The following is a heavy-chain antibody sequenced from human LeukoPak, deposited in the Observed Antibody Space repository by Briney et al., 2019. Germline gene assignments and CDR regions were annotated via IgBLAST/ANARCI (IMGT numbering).Heavy chain of an antibody. D-gene: IGHD3-22*01. CDR1: GFTFSSYA. J-gene: IGHJ4*02. V-gene: IGHV3-23*01. CDR3: AKLTRGYSDY. Sequence: PGGSLRLSCAASGFTFSSYAMTWVRQAPGKGLEWVSTIGGSGDSTYYADSVKGRFTISRDNSKNTLYLQMNSLRAEDTAVYYCAKLTRGYSDYWGQGTLVTVSS. CDR2: IGGSGDST.